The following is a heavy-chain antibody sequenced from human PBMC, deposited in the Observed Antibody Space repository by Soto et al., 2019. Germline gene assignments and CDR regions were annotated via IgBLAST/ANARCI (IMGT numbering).Heavy chain of an antibody. V-gene: IGHV1-18*04. CDR3: ARDLYPLAYYFDF. CDR1: GYTFTNHG. J-gene: IGHJ4*02. D-gene: IGHD2-8*01. Sequence: ASVKVSCKASGYTFTNHGISWVRQAPGQGLEWLGWISGHNGNTKYAQRLKGRVTMTADTSTSTAYMELRSLRSDDTAVYYCARDLYPLAYYFDFWGQGTLVTV. CDR2: ISGHNGNT.